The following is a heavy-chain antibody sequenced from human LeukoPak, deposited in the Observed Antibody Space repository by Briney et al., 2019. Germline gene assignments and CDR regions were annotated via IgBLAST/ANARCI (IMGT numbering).Heavy chain of an antibody. CDR2: INPSGGST. CDR1: GGTFSSYA. J-gene: IGHJ5*02. CDR3: AALYYDSSGYPTGFDP. V-gene: IGHV1-46*01. Sequence: ASVKVSCKASGGTFSSYAISWVRQAPGQGLEWMGIINPSGGSTSYAQKFQGRVTMTRDTSTSTVYMELSSLRSEDTAVYYCAALYYDSSGYPTGFDPWGQGTLVTVSS. D-gene: IGHD3-22*01.